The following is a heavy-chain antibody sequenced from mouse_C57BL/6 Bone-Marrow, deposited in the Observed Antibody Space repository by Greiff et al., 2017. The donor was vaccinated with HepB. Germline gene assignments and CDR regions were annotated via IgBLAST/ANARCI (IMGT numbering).Heavy chain of an antibody. D-gene: IGHD2-2*01. CDR2: ISDGGSYT. J-gene: IGHJ2*01. V-gene: IGHV5-4*01. CDR1: GFTFSSYA. Sequence: EVQLVESGGGLVKPGGSLKLSCAASGFTFSSYAMSWVRQTPEKRLEWVATISDGGSYTYYPDNVKGRFTISRDNAKNNLYLQMSHLKSEDTAMYYGARDEGGYGGLDYWGQGTTLTVSS. CDR3: ARDEGGYGGLDY.